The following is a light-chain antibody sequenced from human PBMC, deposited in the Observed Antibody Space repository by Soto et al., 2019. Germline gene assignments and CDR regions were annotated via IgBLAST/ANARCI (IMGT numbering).Light chain of an antibody. CDR2: DAS. V-gene: IGKV1-33*01. CDR1: QDISNY. J-gene: IGKJ4*01. Sequence: DIQMTQSPSSLSASVGDRVTITCQASQDISNYLNWYQQKPGKAPKLLIYDASNLETGVPSRFSGSGSATDFTFTISSLQTEDIATYYCQQYDNLPLACGGGTKVEIK. CDR3: QQYDNLPLA.